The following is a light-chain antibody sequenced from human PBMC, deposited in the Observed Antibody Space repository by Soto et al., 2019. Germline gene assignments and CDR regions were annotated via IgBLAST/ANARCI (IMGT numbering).Light chain of an antibody. J-gene: IGLJ3*02. V-gene: IGLV2-11*01. Sequence: QSALTQPRSVSGSPGQAVTISCTGTNSDVGNYNFVSWYQHHPGKAPELMIYDVTKRPSGVPDRFSGSKSGNTASLTISGLQAEDEADYYCCTYAGSFHQFGGGTKLTVL. CDR3: CTYAGSFHQ. CDR2: DVT. CDR1: NSDVGNYNF.